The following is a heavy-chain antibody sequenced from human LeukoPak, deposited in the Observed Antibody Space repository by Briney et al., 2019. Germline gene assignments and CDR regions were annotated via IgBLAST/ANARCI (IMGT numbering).Heavy chain of an antibody. V-gene: IGHV4-61*02. CDR1: GGSISSGSYY. D-gene: IGHD3-9*01. CDR3: FKQKPQYEILTGYSQYYYYYMDV. Sequence: PSQTLSLTCTVSGGSISSGSYYWSWIRQPAGKGLEWIGRIYTSGSTNYNPSLKSRVTISVDTSKNQFSLQLSSVTAADTAVYYFFKQKPQYEILTGYSQYYYYYMDVWGKGTTVTISS. J-gene: IGHJ6*03. CDR2: IYTSGST.